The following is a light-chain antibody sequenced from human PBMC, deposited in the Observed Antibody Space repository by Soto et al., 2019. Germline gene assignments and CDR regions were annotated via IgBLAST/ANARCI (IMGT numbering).Light chain of an antibody. J-gene: IGKJ5*01. CDR3: QQYGSSLIT. V-gene: IGKV3-20*01. Sequence: ILVAQSPGTLSLSPGERATLSCRASQSVTSKYLAFYQQKPGQAPRLLFFGASIRATGIPDRFSGSGSGTDFTLTISRLQPEDFAVYYCQQYGSSLITFGQGTRLENK. CDR1: QSVTSKY. CDR2: GAS.